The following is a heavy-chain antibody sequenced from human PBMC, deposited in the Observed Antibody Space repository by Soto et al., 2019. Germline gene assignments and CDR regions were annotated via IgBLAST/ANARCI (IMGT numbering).Heavy chain of an antibody. J-gene: IGHJ4*02. CDR1: GFTFSSYA. D-gene: IGHD3-22*01. CDR3: ARDYYKYYDSSGYYRSPAY. Sequence: PGGSLRLSCAASGFTFSSYAMHWVRKAQGKGLEWVALISYDGSDKDYADSVKGRFTISRDNSRNTLFLQMNSLRAEDTAVYYCARDYYKYYDSSGYYRSPAYWGQGTLVTVSS. CDR2: ISYDGSDK. V-gene: IGHV3-30-3*01.